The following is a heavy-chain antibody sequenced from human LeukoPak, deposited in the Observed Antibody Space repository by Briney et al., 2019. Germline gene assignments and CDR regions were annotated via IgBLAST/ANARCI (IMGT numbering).Heavy chain of an antibody. D-gene: IGHD4-17*01. CDR2: IYAGGRS. CDR3: ARVVSSYGDYADY. Sequence: SETLSLTCTVSNVSISSGSHYWNWIRQPAGKGLEWIGRIYAGGRSNYNPSLRSRVTISVDRSKNQFSLKLTSVTAADTAVYYCARVVSSYGDYADYWGQGTLVTVSS. CDR1: NVSISSGSHY. J-gene: IGHJ4*02. V-gene: IGHV4-61*02.